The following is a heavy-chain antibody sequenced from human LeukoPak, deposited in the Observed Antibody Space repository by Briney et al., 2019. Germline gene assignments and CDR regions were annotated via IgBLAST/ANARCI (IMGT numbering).Heavy chain of an antibody. J-gene: IGHJ4*02. D-gene: IGHD3-10*01. CDR3: ARASLIRGVLIDY. CDR1: GFTFSSFE. Sequence: PGGSLILSCAASGFTFSSFEMNWVRQAPGKGVEWVSYISSAGTTIYYADSVKGRFTISRGNAKNSLYLQMNSLGAEDTAVYFCARASLIRGVLIDYWGQGTPVTVSS. V-gene: IGHV3-48*03. CDR2: ISSAGTTI.